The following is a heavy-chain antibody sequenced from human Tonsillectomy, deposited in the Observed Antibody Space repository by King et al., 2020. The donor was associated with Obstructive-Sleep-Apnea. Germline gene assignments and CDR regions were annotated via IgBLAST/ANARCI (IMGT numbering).Heavy chain of an antibody. CDR2: ISSVSSYT. V-gene: IGHV3-11*06. Sequence: VQLVESGGGLVKPGRSLRLSCAASGFTFSDYYMSWIRQAPGKGLEWVSYISSVSSYTNYADYVKGRFTISSDKAKNSLYLQMNSLRAEDTAVYYCARGGYSSIRVYWGQGTLVTVSS. D-gene: IGHD6-13*01. CDR3: ARGGYSSIRVY. CDR1: GFTFSDYY. J-gene: IGHJ4*02.